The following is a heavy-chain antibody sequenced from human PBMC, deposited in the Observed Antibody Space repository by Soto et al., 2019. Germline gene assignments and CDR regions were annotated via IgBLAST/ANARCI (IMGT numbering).Heavy chain of an antibody. CDR2: IYWDDDK. J-gene: IGHJ6*04. Sequence: SGPTLVNPTQTLTLTCSFSGFSLSTTGVGVGWVRQSPGKALEWLAGIYWDDDKRYSPALNNRVTITKDTSKNQVVLTMTNVDPVDTATYYCAHITVSRGMAVWGKGTTVTVSS. D-gene: IGHD4-4*01. V-gene: IGHV2-5*02. CDR1: GFSLSTTGVG. CDR3: AHITVSRGMAV.